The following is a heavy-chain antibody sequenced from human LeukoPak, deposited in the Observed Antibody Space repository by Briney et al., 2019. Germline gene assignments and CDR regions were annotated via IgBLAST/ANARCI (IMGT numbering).Heavy chain of an antibody. V-gene: IGHV1-2*02. Sequence: ASVKLPCKPSGYTRTDYYIHWVRQAPGQGLEWMGWINSDSGDTTYAQTFQGRVTMTRDTSISTAYMELSRLRSDDTAVYYCARGNEGYCSGGSCYVGAWFDPWGQGTRVIVSS. D-gene: IGHD2-15*01. CDR3: ARGNEGYCSGGSCYVGAWFDP. J-gene: IGHJ5*02. CDR2: INSDSGDT. CDR1: GYTRTDYY.